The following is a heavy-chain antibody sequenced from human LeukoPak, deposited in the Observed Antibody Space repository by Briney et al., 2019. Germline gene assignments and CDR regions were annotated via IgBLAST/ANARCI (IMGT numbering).Heavy chain of an antibody. CDR1: GGSISSGDYY. J-gene: IGHJ4*02. CDR2: IYYSGSP. V-gene: IGHV4-30-4*01. D-gene: IGHD2-21*02. Sequence: SETLSLTCTVSGGSISSGDYYWSWIRQPPGTGLEWIGYIYYSGSPYCNPSLKSRVTISVDTSKNQFSLKLSSVTAADTAVYYCARVTLYCGGDCSDYWGQGTLVTVSS. CDR3: ARVTLYCGGDCSDY.